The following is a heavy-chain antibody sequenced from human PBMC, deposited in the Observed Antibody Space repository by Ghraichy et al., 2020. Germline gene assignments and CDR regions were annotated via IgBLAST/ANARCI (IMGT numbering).Heavy chain of an antibody. V-gene: IGHV4-59*08. J-gene: IGHJ4*02. D-gene: IGHD3-10*01. CDR3: ARLSAAGSYAPHYFDY. CDR2: IYYIGST. CDR1: GGSTSNYY. Sequence: SETLSLTCTVSGGSTSNYYWSWIRQPPGKGLECIGYIYYIGSTNYNPSLKSRVTISVDTSKNQFSLKLSSVTAAATAVYYCARLSAAGSYAPHYFDYWGQGTLVTVAS.